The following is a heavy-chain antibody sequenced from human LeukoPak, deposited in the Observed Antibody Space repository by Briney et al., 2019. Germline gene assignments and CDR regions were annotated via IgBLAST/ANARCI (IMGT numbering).Heavy chain of an antibody. CDR2: MDPNSGGT. CDR3: ARGGYCSGGSCYPGDAFDI. D-gene: IGHD2-15*01. CDR1: GYTFTGYY. V-gene: IGHV1-2*02. Sequence: GASVKVSCKASGYTFTGYYMHWVRQAPGQGLEWMGWMDPNSGGTNYAQKFQGRVTMTRDTSISTAYMELSRLRSDDTAVYYCARGGYCSGGSCYPGDAFDIWGQGTMVTVSS. J-gene: IGHJ3*02.